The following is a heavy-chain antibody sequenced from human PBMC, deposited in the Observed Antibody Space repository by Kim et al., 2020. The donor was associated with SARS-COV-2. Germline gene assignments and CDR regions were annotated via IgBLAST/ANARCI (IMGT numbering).Heavy chain of an antibody. V-gene: IGHV1-18*01. CDR3: ARESTSPWNYYYYYGMDV. Sequence: ASVKVSCKASGYTFTSYGISWVRQAPGQGLEWMGWISAYNGNTNYAQKLQGRVTMTTDTSTSTAYMELRSLRSDDTAVYYCARESTSPWNYYYYYGMDVWGQGTTVTVSS. CDR1: GYTFTSYG. D-gene: IGHD2-2*01. J-gene: IGHJ6*02. CDR2: ISAYNGNT.